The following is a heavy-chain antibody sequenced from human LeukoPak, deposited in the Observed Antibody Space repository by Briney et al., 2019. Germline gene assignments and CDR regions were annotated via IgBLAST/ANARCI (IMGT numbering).Heavy chain of an antibody. CDR1: GFSFSNYA. V-gene: IGHV3-23*01. CDR2: ISSTGGST. D-gene: IGHD4-17*01. Sequence: PGGSLRLSCAASGFSFSNYAMSWVRQAPGKGMEWVSAISSTGGSTYHADSVKGRFTISRDTSKNTLYLQMNSLRAEDMAVYYCASQADSAYGDYNWGQGTLVTVSS. CDR3: ASQADSAYGDYN. J-gene: IGHJ4*02.